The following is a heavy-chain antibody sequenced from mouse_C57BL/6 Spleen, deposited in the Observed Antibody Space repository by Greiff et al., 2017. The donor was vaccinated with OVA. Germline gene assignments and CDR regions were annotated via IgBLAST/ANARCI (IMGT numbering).Heavy chain of an antibody. CDR3: VRTTVVEGYFDV. J-gene: IGHJ1*03. Sequence: EVQLVESGGGLVQPKGSLKLSCAASGFSFNTYALNWVRQAPGKGLEWVARIRSKSNNYATYYAESVKDRFTISRDDSESMLYLQMNNLKTEDTAMYYCVRTTVVEGYFDVWGTGTTVTVSS. CDR2: IRSKSNNYAT. CDR1: GFSFNTYA. V-gene: IGHV10-1*01. D-gene: IGHD1-1*01.